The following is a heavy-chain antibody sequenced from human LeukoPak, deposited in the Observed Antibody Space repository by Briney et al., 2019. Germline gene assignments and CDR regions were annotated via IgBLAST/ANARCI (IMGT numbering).Heavy chain of an antibody. D-gene: IGHD3-22*01. V-gene: IGHV5-51*01. J-gene: IGHJ4*02. CDR3: ARQNYYDSSGYYYFDY. CDR2: IYPGDSDT. CDR1: GYSFTSYW. Sequence: ESLKISCKGSGYSFTSYWIGWVRQMPGKGLEWMGIIYPGDSDTRYSPSFQGQVTISADKSISTAYLQWSSLKASDTAMYYCARQNYYDSSGYYYFDYWGQGTLVTVSS.